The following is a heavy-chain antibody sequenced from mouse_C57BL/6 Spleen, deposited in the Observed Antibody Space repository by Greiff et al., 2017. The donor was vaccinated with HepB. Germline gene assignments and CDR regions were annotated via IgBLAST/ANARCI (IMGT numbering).Heavy chain of an antibody. D-gene: IGHD1-1*01. V-gene: IGHV5-16*01. CDR2: INYDGSST. CDR1: GFTFSDYY. CDR3: AREGLSSFYYAMDY. Sequence: EVHLVESEGGLVQPGRSMKLSCTASGFTFSDYYMAWVRQVPEKGLEWVANINYDGSSTYYLDSLKSRFIISRDNAKNILYLQMSSLKSEDTATYYCAREGLSSFYYAMDYWGQGTSVTVSS. J-gene: IGHJ4*01.